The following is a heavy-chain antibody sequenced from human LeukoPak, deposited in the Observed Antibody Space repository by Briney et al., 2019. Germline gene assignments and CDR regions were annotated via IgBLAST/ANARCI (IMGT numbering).Heavy chain of an antibody. CDR3: AKAYFTTTNFLGD. D-gene: IGHD2-2*01. CDR1: GFSFSTYV. J-gene: IGHJ4*02. Sequence: PGRSLRLSCAASGFSFSTYVLHWVRQAPGKGLEWVAVISHDGSEKYYADSVKGRFTISRDNSKNTLYLQMNSLRAEDTAVYYCAKAYFTTTNFLGDWGLGTLVTVSS. V-gene: IGHV3-30*18. CDR2: ISHDGSEK.